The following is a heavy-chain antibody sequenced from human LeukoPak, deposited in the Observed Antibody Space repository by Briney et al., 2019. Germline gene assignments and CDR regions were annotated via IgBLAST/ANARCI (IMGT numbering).Heavy chain of an antibody. CDR1: GFTFSSYW. CDR2: INSDGNST. CDR3: ARGDSSSPGY. V-gene: IGHV3-74*01. D-gene: IGHD6-13*01. J-gene: IGHJ4*02. Sequence: GGSLRLSCAASGFTFSSYWMHWVRQTPGKGLVWVSRINSDGNSTSYADSVKGRFTISRDNAKNTLFLQMNSLRAEDTAVYYCARGDSSSPGYWGQGTLVTVSS.